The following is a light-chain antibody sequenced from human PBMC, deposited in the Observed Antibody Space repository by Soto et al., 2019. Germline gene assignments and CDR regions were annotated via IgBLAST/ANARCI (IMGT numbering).Light chain of an antibody. CDR3: QQYKNWPRT. CDR1: QSVSSN. Sequence: EIVMTQSPATLSVSPGERATLSCRASQSVSSNLAWYQQKPGQAPRLLIYGASTRATGIPARFSGSGSGTEFTLTIRSLQSEDFAIYYCQQYKNWPRTFGQGTKVEIK. CDR2: GAS. V-gene: IGKV3-15*01. J-gene: IGKJ1*01.